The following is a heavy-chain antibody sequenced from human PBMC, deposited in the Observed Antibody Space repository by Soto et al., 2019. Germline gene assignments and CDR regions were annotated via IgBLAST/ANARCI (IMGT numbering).Heavy chain of an antibody. D-gene: IGHD3-10*01. V-gene: IGHV1-69*18. CDR1: GDTFSGYP. CDR3: ARDGGFGELKY. J-gene: IGHJ4*02. CDR2: IIPVFGTT. Sequence: QVQLVQSGAELKKPGSSVKGSCKASGDTFSGYPINWVRQAPGEGLEWMGRIIPVFGTTNDAQRFEGRVTFTADESTNTAYMELRGLLSEDTAVYYWARDGGFGELKYWGPGTLVTVSS.